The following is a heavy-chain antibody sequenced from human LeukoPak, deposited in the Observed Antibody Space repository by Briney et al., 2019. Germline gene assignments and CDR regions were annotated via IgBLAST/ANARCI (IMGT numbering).Heavy chain of an antibody. CDR3: ARGGSKFDAFDI. CDR2: IKQDGSEK. J-gene: IGHJ3*02. D-gene: IGHD3-10*01. CDR1: GFSLSSYW. Sequence: PGGSLGLSCAASGFSLSSYWMSWVRQAPGKGLQWVANIKQDGSEKYYVDSVKGRFTISRDNAKNSLYLQMHSPRAEDTAVYYCARGGSKFDAFDIWGRGTMVTVSS. V-gene: IGHV3-7*01.